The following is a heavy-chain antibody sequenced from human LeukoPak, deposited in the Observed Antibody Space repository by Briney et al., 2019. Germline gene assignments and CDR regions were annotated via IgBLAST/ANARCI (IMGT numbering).Heavy chain of an antibody. J-gene: IGHJ4*02. CDR3: AKGTIAAEADY. CDR1: GFTFSSYG. CDR2: IRYDGSNK. D-gene: IGHD6-13*01. V-gene: IGHV3-30*02. Sequence: PGGSLRLSCAASGFTFSSYGMHWVRQAPGKGLEWVAFIRYDGSNKYYAGSVKGRFTISRDNSKNTLYLQMNSLRAEDTAVYYCAKGTIAAEADYWGQGTLVTVSS.